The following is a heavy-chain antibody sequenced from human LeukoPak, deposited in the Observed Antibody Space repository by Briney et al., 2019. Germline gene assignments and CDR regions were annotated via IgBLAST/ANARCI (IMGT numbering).Heavy chain of an antibody. V-gene: IGHV3-11*04. D-gene: IGHD6-13*01. J-gene: IGHJ4*02. CDR3: ARLYSSSWPLDY. CDR1: GFTFSDYY. CDR2: ISSSGSTI. Sequence: GGSLRLSCAASGFTFSDYYMSWIRQAPGKGLEWVSYISSSGSTIYYADSVKGRFTISRDNAKNSLYLQMNSLRAEVTAVYYCARLYSSSWPLDYWGQGTLVTVSS.